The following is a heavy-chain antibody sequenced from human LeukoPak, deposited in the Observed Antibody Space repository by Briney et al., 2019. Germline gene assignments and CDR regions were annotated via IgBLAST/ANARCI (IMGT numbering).Heavy chain of an antibody. Sequence: QSGGSLRLSCTASGFTFGDYAMSWVRQAPGKGLEWVGFIRSKAYGGTTEYAASVKGRFTISRDDSKSIAYLQMNSLKTEDTAVYYCTRDLAPSYCSGGSCYYGRRDVFDIWGQGTMVTVSS. CDR1: GFTFGDYA. D-gene: IGHD2-15*01. CDR3: TRDLAPSYCSGGSCYYGRRDVFDI. J-gene: IGHJ3*02. CDR2: IRSKAYGGTT. V-gene: IGHV3-49*04.